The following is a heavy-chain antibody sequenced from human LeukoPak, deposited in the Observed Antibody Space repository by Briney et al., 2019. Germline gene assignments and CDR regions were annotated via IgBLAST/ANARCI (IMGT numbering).Heavy chain of an antibody. CDR1: GFTFNSYS. CDR2: ISSSSSYI. D-gene: IGHD2-15*01. Sequence: PGGSLRLSCAASGFTFNSYSMNWVRQAPGKGLEWVSSISSSSSYIYYADSVKGRFTISRDNAQNSLYLQMNSLRAEDTAVYYCARDYIGDIVVVVAANAFDYRGQGTLVTVSS. V-gene: IGHV3-21*01. CDR3: ARDYIGDIVVVVAANAFDY. J-gene: IGHJ4*02.